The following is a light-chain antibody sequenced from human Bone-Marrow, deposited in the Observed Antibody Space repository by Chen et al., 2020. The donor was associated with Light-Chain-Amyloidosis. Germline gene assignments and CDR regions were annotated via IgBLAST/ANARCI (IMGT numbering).Light chain of an antibody. J-gene: IGLJ3*02. CDR3: SSYTSSGTWV. V-gene: IGLV2-14*01. Sequence: QSALTQPASVSGSPGPSIPISCTGAISDVDSYKSVSWSQQHPGKAPKLLIFDVTDRPSGVSNRVSGSKSGTTASLTISGLQAEDEADYFCSSYTSSGTWVFGGGTKLTVL. CDR1: ISDVDSYKS. CDR2: DVT.